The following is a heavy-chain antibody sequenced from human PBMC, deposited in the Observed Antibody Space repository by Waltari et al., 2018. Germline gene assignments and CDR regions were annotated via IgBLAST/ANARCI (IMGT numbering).Heavy chain of an antibody. J-gene: IGHJ3*02. CDR1: GFTFSSYS. Sequence: EVQLVESGGGLVKPGGSLRLSCAASGFTFSSYSMNWVRQAPGKGLEWVSSISSSSSYIYYADSVKGRFTISRDNAKNSLYLQMNSLRDEDTAVYYCARDPPYSGSYSRGAFDIWGQGTMVTVSS. CDR3: ARDPPYSGSYSRGAFDI. D-gene: IGHD1-26*01. CDR2: ISSSSSYI. V-gene: IGHV3-21*01.